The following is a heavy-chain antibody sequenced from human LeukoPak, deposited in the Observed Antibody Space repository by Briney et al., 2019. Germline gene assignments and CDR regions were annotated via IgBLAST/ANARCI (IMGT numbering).Heavy chain of an antibody. D-gene: IGHD6-13*01. J-gene: IGHJ4*02. Sequence: GGSLRLSCAASGFTFSSYAMSWVRQAPGKGLEWVSPISGSGGSTYYADSVKGRFSISRDNSKNTLWLQMNSLRAEETAVYYCAKGDGSSGWYGSNDYWGQGTLVTVSS. CDR2: ISGSGGST. CDR1: GFTFSSYA. V-gene: IGHV3-23*01. CDR3: AKGDGSSGWYGSNDY.